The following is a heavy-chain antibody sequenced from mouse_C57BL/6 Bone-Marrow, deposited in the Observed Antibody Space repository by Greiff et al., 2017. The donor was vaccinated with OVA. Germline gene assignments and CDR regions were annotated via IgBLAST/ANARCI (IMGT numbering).Heavy chain of an antibody. D-gene: IGHD1-1*01. J-gene: IGHJ2*01. V-gene: IGHV1-19*01. CDR1: GYTFTDYY. Sequence: EVKLEESGPVLVKPGASVKMSCKASGYTFTDYYMNWVKQSHGKSLEWIGVINPYNGGTSYNQKFKGKATLTVDKSSSTAYMELNSLTSEDSAVYYCARYGSKDYFDYWGQGTTLTVSS. CDR2: INPYNGGT. CDR3: ARYGSKDYFDY.